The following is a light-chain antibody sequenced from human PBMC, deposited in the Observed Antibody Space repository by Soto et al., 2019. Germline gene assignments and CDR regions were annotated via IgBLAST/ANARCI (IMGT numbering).Light chain of an antibody. J-gene: IGKJ1*01. CDR3: QQYDSSPWT. CDR1: QSVSSSY. V-gene: IGKV3-20*01. CDR2: GAS. Sequence: EIVLTHSPGTLSLSPGERATLSCRASQSVSSSYLAWYQQKPGQAPRPLIYGASSRATGIPDRFSGSGSGTDFTLTISRLEPEDFAVYYCQQYDSSPWTFGQGTTVEIK.